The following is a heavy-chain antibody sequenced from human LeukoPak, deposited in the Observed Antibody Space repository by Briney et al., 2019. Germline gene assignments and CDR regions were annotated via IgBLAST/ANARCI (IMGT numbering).Heavy chain of an antibody. J-gene: IGHJ4*02. V-gene: IGHV3-23*01. CDR2: TSGSGGST. CDR3: AKNGGSQCYSHLDS. CDR1: GFTFSSYA. Sequence: PGGSLRLSCAASGFTFSSYAMSWVRQAPGKGLEWVSGTSGSGGSTYYAGSVKGRFTISRDNSRNTLYLQMNSLRVEDTAVYYCAKNGGSQCYSHLDSWGQGTLGTVSS. D-gene: IGHD2-15*01.